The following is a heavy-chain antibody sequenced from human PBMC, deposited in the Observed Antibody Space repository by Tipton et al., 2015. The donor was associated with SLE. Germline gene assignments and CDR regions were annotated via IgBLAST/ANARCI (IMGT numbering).Heavy chain of an antibody. V-gene: IGHV7-4-1*02. J-gene: IGHJ6*02. D-gene: IGHD5-18*01. CDR3: ARDLRGYNYGYNYYYSGMDV. CDR2: INTNTGNP. Sequence: QSGAEVKKPGASVRVSCKASGYTFTAHYIHWVRQAPGQGLEWMGWINTNTGNPTYAQGFTGRFVFSLDTSVSTAYLQISSLKAEDTAVYYCARDLRGYNYGYNYYYSGMDVWGQGTTVTVSS. CDR1: GYTFTAHY.